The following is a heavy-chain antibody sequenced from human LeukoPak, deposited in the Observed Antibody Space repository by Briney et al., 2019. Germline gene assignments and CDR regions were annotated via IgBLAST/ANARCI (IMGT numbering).Heavy chain of an antibody. Sequence: GESLKISCKGSGYSFTTYWIGWVRQMPGKGLEWMGIIYPGDSDTRYRPSFQGQVSISADTSISTAYLQWSSLKASDSAMYYCVRHGLGSSWSSFDYWGQGTLVTVSS. CDR2: IYPGDSDT. D-gene: IGHD6-13*01. V-gene: IGHV5-51*01. J-gene: IGHJ4*02. CDR3: VRHGLGSSWSSFDY. CDR1: GYSFTTYW.